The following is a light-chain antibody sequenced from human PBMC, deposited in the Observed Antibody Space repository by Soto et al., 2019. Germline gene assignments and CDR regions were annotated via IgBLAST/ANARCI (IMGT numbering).Light chain of an antibody. CDR3: MQAVQAPRT. Sequence: DIVLTQSPLSLPVTPGEPASISCRSSQSLLHSNGNIYLDWYLQKPGQSPQLLIYLGSIRASGVPDRLGGSGSGTDYTLNITRVEAEDVGVYYWMQAVQAPRTFGLGTKVEIK. CDR2: LGS. V-gene: IGKV2-28*01. CDR1: QSLLHSNGNIY. J-gene: IGKJ1*01.